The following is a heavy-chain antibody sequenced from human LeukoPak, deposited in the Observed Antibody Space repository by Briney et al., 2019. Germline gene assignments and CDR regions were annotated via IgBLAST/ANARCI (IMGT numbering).Heavy chain of an antibody. CDR3: ARGDTAMSYYDYGMDV. V-gene: IGHV3-33*01. CDR2: IWYDGSNK. J-gene: IGHJ6*02. Sequence: PGGSLRLSCAASGFTFSSYGMHWVRQAPGKGLEWVAVIWYDGSNKYYADSVKGRFTISRDNSKNTLYLQMNSLRAEDTAAYYCARGDTAMSYYDYGMDVWGQGTTVTVSS. CDR1: GFTFSSYG. D-gene: IGHD5-18*01.